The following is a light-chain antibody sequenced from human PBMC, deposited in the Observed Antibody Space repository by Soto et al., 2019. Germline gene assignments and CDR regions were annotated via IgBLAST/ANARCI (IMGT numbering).Light chain of an antibody. CDR3: YSHVDGTKRV. J-gene: IGLJ2*01. CDR2: DVT. V-gene: IGLV2-14*03. CDR1: STDVGANNY. Sequence: QSALTQPASVSGSPGQSITISCTGTSTDVGANNYVSWYQQHPGRAPKVMIYDVTNRPSGVSNRFSGSKSGNTASQTISGIQAEDEAAYYCYSHVDGTKRVFGRETTLTVL.